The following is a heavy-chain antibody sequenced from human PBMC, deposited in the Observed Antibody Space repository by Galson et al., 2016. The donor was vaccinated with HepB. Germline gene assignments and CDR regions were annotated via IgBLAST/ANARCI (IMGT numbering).Heavy chain of an antibody. CDR1: GFTFSSNW. CDR2: ISGDGNST. CDR3: TRAVYSSSWLLYYGMDV. V-gene: IGHV3-74*01. D-gene: IGHD6-13*01. J-gene: IGHJ6*02. Sequence: SLRLSCAASGFTFSSNWMHWVRQAPGKGLMWVSRISGDGNSTSYADSVKGRFTISRDNAKNTLYPQLNSLRGEDTAVYYCTRAVYSSSWLLYYGMDVWGQGTTVTVSS.